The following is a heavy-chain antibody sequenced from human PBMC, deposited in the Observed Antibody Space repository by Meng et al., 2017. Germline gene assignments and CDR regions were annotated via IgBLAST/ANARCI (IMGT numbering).Heavy chain of an antibody. J-gene: IGHJ5*02. CDR3: ARRRGGSSDWFDP. D-gene: IGHD6-6*01. CDR1: GWSFSGYD. Sequence: QLQLQQWWQGLVKPSVTLSPSCVVYGWSFSGYDWGWIRQPPGKGLEWIGEINHSGSTNYNPSLKSRVTISVDTSKNQFSLKLSSVTAADTAVYYCARRRGGSSDWFDPWGQGTLVTVSS. V-gene: IGHV4-34*01. CDR2: INHSGST.